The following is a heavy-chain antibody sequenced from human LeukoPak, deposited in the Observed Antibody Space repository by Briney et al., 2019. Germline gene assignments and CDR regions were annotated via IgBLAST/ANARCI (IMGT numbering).Heavy chain of an antibody. CDR1: GFSFSSYS. CDR3: ARDLSSPPHLVTYYYYMDV. J-gene: IGHJ6*03. Sequence: PGGSLRLSCAASGFSFSSYSMNWVRQAPGKGLEWVSYISSGSTMDYADSVKGRLTISRDNAKNSLYLQMNRLRVEDTAVYYCARDLSSPPHLVTYYYYMDVWGKGTMVTVSS. D-gene: IGHD6-13*01. V-gene: IGHV3-48*01. CDR2: ISSGSTM.